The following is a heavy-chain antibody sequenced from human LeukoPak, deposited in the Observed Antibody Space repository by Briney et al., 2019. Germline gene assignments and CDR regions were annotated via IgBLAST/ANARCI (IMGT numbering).Heavy chain of an antibody. CDR3: AREPRTHPYYYGMDV. CDR2: INPNSGGT. V-gene: IGHV1-2*02. Sequence: ASVKVSCKASGYTFTGYYMRWVRQAPGQGLEWMGWINPNSGGTNYAQKFQGRVTMTRDTSISTAYMELSRLRSDDTAVYYCAREPRTHPYYYGMDVWGQGTTVTVSS. CDR1: GYTFTGYY. J-gene: IGHJ6*02.